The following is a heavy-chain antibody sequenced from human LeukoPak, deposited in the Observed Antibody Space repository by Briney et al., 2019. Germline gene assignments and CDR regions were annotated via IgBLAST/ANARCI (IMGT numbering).Heavy chain of an antibody. CDR2: ISSSSSYI. Sequence: AGGSLRLSCAASGFTFSSYSMNWVRQAPGKGLEWVSSISSSSSYIYYADSVKGRFTISRDNAKNSLYLQMNSLRAEDTAVYYCVRPLYYYVSSGSYAFDIWGQATMVTVS. CDR1: GFTFSSYS. J-gene: IGHJ3*02. V-gene: IGHV3-21*01. CDR3: VRPLYYYVSSGSYAFDI. D-gene: IGHD3-22*01.